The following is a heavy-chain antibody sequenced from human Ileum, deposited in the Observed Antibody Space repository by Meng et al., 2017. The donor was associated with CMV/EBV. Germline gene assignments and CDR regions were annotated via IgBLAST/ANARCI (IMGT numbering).Heavy chain of an antibody. CDR2: ISYDGTNK. V-gene: IGHV3-30*04. J-gene: IGHJ3*02. CDR1: GFTFNTYT. CDR3: ARARGGFSSNWPRGGAFDI. D-gene: IGHD1-1*01. Sequence: GESLKISCVASGFTFNTYTMHWVRQAPGKGLEWVAVISYDGTNKYYADSVKGRFTISRDNAKDSLYLQMNSLRAEDTAVYYCARARGGFSSNWPRGGAFDIWGQGTMVTVSS.